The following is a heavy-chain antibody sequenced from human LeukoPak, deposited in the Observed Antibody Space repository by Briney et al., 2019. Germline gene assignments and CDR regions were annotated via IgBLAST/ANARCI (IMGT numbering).Heavy chain of an antibody. J-gene: IGHJ6*02. CDR3: ARVTTYCGGDCYYYCGMDV. CDR2: ISSNGGST. CDR1: GFTFSSYA. Sequence: AGGSLRLSCAASGFTFSSYAMHWVRQAPGKGLEYVSAISSNGGSTYYANSVKGRFTISRDNSKNTLYLQMGSLRAEDMAVYYCARVTTYCGGDCYYYCGMDVWGQGTTVTVSS. D-gene: IGHD2-21*02. V-gene: IGHV3-64*01.